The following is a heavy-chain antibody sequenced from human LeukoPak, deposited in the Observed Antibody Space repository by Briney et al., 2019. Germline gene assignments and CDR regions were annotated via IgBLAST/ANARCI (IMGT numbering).Heavy chain of an antibody. CDR3: TQDDSGYYPNYFDY. J-gene: IGHJ4*02. CDR2: IRSKAYVGTT. Sequence: PGRSLRLSCTASGFTFGDYAMSWVRQAPGKGLEWVGFIRSKAYVGTTEYAASVKGRFTISRDDSKSIAYLQMNSLKTEDTAVYYCTQDDSGYYPNYFDYWGQGTVVTVSS. D-gene: IGHD3-22*01. CDR1: GFTFGDYA. V-gene: IGHV3-49*04.